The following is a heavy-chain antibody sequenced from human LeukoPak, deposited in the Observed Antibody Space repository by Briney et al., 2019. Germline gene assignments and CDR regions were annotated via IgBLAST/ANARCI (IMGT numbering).Heavy chain of an antibody. D-gene: IGHD6-13*01. CDR2: IIPIFGTA. CDR3: ASGKALAAAGNRQLEYFDY. Sequence: SVKVSCKASGGTFSSYAISWVRQAPGQGLEWMGGIIPIFGTANYAQKFQGRVTITADESTSTAYMELSSLRSEDTAVYYCASGKALAAAGNRQLEYFDYWGQGTLVTVSS. CDR1: GGTFSSYA. J-gene: IGHJ4*02. V-gene: IGHV1-69*13.